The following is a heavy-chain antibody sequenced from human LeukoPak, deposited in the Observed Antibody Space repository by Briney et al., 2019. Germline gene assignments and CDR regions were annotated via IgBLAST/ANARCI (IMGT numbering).Heavy chain of an antibody. D-gene: IGHD6-13*01. CDR3: ARVGYSSSWSTPGFDY. J-gene: IGHJ4*02. CDR1: GGSFSGYY. V-gene: IGHV4-34*01. Sequence: TPSETLSLTCAVYGGSFSGYYWSWIRQPPGKGLEWIGEINHSGSTNYNPSLKSRVTISVDTSKNQFSLKLSSVTAADTAVYYCARVGYSSSWSTPGFDYWGQGTLVTVSS. CDR2: INHSGST.